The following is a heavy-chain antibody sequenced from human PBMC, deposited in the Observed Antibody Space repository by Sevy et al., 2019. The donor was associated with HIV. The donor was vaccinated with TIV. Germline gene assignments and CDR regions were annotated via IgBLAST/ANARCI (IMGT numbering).Heavy chain of an antibody. CDR2: ISYDGSAE. D-gene: IGHD6-19*01. J-gene: IGHJ4*02. V-gene: IGHV3-30*03. CDR1: GFTFNTHA. Sequence: GGYLRFSCTGSGFTFNTHAMHWVRQAPGKGLEWVAVISYDGSAEFYADSVKGRFTISRDNSENKLYLQMNSLRKEDTAMYYCARDVWYSIDWYPGYWGQGILVTVSS. CDR3: ARDVWYSIDWYPGY.